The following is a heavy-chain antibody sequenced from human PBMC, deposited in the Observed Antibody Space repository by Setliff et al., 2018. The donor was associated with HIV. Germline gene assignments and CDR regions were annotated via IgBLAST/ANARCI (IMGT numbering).Heavy chain of an antibody. V-gene: IGHV3-74*01. CDR1: GFTFSSYA. CDR3: VRDITTCWDV. Sequence: PGGSLRLSCAASGFTFSSYAMHWVRQAPGKGLVWVSRIDGDGSCTSYADSVQGRFTISRDNAKNTLYLQMNSLRAEDTAVYYCVRDITTCWDVWGQGTTVTVSS. J-gene: IGHJ6*02. CDR2: IDGDGSCT. D-gene: IGHD4-4*01.